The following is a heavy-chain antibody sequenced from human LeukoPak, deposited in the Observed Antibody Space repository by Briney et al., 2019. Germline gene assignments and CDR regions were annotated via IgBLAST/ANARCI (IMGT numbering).Heavy chain of an antibody. J-gene: IGHJ4*02. CDR2: IYYSGST. D-gene: IGHD6-25*01. V-gene: IGHV4-59*01. Sequence: SETLSLTCSVSGVSMSSYYWSWIRQPPGKGLEWIGYIYYSGSTNYNPSLKSRVTISVDTSKNQFSPNLRSVTDADTAVYYCASQRQDTNACFDYWGQGTLVIVSS. CDR1: GVSMSSYY. CDR3: ASQRQDTNACFDY.